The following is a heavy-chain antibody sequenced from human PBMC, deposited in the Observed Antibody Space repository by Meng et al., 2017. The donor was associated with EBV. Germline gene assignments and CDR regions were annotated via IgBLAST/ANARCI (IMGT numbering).Heavy chain of an antibody. CDR1: GTTFTSYY. CDR3: VRELVGGTFDY. CDR2: IIPAGGNT. V-gene: IGHV1-46*01. D-gene: IGHD1/OR15-1a*01. Sequence: QMQLLSSGGELKKPGASVKVSCKASGTTFTSYYLHWVRPAPGQGLEWMGIIIPAGGNTNYAQKFRGRFTMTRDTSTSTVYMDLSILTSEDTAVYYCVRELVGGTFDYWGQGTLVTVSS. J-gene: IGHJ4*02.